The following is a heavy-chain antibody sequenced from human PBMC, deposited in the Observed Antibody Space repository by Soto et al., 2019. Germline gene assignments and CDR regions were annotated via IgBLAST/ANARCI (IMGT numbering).Heavy chain of an antibody. Sequence: PSETLSLTCAVSGGSISSSNWWSWVRQPPGKGLEWIGEIYHSGSTNYNPSLKSRVTISVDKSKNQFSLKLSSVTAADTAVYYCARVLSYYDSSGSWFDPWGQGTLVTVSS. V-gene: IGHV4-4*02. CDR2: IYHSGST. J-gene: IGHJ5*02. CDR1: GGSISSSNW. D-gene: IGHD3-22*01. CDR3: ARVLSYYDSSGSWFDP.